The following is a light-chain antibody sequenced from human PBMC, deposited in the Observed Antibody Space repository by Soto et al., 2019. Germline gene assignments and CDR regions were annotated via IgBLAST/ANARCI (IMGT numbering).Light chain of an antibody. CDR2: DAS. CDR3: QQYNNWPWT. CDR1: QSVSND. J-gene: IGKJ1*01. Sequence: EIVLTQSPGTLSLSPGDRATLSCRASQSVSNDYVAWVQQKPGQAPRLLIYDASNRATGIPARFSGSGSGTEFTLTFSSLQSEDFAVYYCQQYNNWPWTFGQGTKVDI. V-gene: IGKV3D-15*01.